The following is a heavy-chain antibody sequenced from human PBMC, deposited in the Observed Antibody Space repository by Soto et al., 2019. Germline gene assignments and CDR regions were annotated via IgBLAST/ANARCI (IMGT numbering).Heavy chain of an antibody. D-gene: IGHD3-10*01. V-gene: IGHV3-33*01. CDR3: ARDLGAFNYGSAYFDY. CDR1: GFTFSTYG. CDR2: IWYDGSNQ. Sequence: PGGSLSLSCAPSGFTFSTYGMHWVRQAPGKGLEWVAVIWYDGSNQYYADSVKGRFTISRDNSKNMLYLQMNSLRAEDTAVYYCARDLGAFNYGSAYFDYWGQGTPVTVSS. J-gene: IGHJ4*02.